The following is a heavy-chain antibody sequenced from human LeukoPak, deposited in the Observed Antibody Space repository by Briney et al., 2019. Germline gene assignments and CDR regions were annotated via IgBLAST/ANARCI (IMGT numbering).Heavy chain of an antibody. CDR1: GGSISSYY. CDR2: IYTSGST. Sequence: SETLSLTCTVSGGSISSYYWSWIRQPAGKGLEWIGRIYTSGSTNYNPSLKSRVTMSVDTSKNQFSLKLSSVTAADTAVYYRARAGYYYDSSGYFDYWGQGTLVTVSS. CDR3: ARAGYYYDSSGYFDY. V-gene: IGHV4-4*07. J-gene: IGHJ4*02. D-gene: IGHD3-22*01.